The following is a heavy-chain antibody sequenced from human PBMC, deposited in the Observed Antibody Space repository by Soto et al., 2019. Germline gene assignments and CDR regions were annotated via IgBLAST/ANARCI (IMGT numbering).Heavy chain of an antibody. V-gene: IGHV4-38-2*01. J-gene: IGHJ4*02. Sequence: SETLSITGAVSVFSLSSGYYWGWIRQPPGKGLECIGTIYHSGSTYYNPSLKSRVTISVDTSKNQFSLKLDSVTAADTAVYYCARGKWEPYYFDYWGQGTLVTVSS. CDR3: ARGKWEPYYFDY. D-gene: IGHD1-26*01. CDR1: VFSLSSGYY. CDR2: IYHSGST.